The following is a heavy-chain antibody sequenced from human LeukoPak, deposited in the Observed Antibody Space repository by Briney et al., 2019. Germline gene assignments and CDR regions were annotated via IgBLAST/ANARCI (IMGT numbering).Heavy chain of an antibody. CDR1: GFTFSNYW. V-gene: IGHV3-23*01. D-gene: IGHD2-21*02. CDR3: AKDGIVVVTATSD. Sequence: GGSLRLSCAASGFTFSNYWMSWVRQAPGKGLEWVSAISGSGGSTYYADSVKGRFTISRDNSKNTLYLQMNSLRAEDTAVYYCAKDGIVVVTATSDWGQGTLVTVSP. J-gene: IGHJ4*02. CDR2: ISGSGGST.